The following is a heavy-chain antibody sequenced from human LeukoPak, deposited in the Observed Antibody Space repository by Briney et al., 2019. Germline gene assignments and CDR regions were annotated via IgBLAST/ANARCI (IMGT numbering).Heavy chain of an antibody. CDR3: ARVPITLAGTKDAKYFQH. Sequence: PGGSLRLSCAASGFTFSSYGMHWVRQAPGKGLEWVAVISYDGSNKYYADSVKGRFTISRDNAKNTVYLQMNSLRAEDTALYYCARVPITLAGTKDAKYFQHWGQGTLVTVPS. D-gene: IGHD6-19*01. J-gene: IGHJ1*01. CDR1: GFTFSSYG. CDR2: ISYDGSNK. V-gene: IGHV3-30*03.